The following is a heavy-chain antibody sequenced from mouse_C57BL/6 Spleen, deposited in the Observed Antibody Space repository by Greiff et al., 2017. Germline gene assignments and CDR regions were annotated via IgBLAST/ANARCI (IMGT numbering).Heavy chain of an antibody. J-gene: IGHJ2*01. V-gene: IGHV1-55*01. Sequence: QVQLQQPGAELVKPGASVKMSCKASGYTFTSYWITWVKQRPGQGLEWIGDIYPGSGSTNYNEKFKSKATLTVDTSSSTAYLQLSSLTSEDSAVYYCARETDYGSSYGYFDYWGQGTTLTVSS. CDR1: GYTFTSYW. D-gene: IGHD1-1*01. CDR2: IYPGSGST. CDR3: ARETDYGSSYGYFDY.